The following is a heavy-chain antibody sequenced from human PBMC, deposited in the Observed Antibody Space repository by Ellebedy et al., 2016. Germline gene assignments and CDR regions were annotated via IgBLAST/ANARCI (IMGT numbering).Heavy chain of an antibody. V-gene: IGHV1-18*04. CDR1: GYTFTSYG. CDR2: ISAYNGNT. Sequence: ASVKVSXXASGYTFTSYGIGWVRQAPGQGLEWMGWISAYNGNTNYAQKLQGRVTMTTDTSTSTAYMELRSLRSDDTAVYYCARGEKWWSINDYWGQGTLVTVSS. J-gene: IGHJ4*02. CDR3: ARGEKWWSINDY. D-gene: IGHD2-15*01.